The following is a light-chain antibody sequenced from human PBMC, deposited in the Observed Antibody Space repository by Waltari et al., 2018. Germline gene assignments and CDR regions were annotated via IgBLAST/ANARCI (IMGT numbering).Light chain of an antibody. Sequence: QTVVTQEPSLTVSPGGTVTLTFSSSTGAVTSGSFPTWFQQRPGQPPRSLIYSANNKHSWTPARFSGSLIGGKAALTLSGVQPEDEADYYCLLFYGGAYVFGTGTKLTVL. J-gene: IGLJ1*01. V-gene: IGLV7-43*01. CDR2: SAN. CDR1: TGAVTSGSF. CDR3: LLFYGGAYV.